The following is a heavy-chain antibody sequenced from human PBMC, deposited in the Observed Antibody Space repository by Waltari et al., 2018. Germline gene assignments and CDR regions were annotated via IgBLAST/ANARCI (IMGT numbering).Heavy chain of an antibody. CDR3: ARGEFSTVVTPDFFDY. CDR2: IYYSGST. D-gene: IGHD2-21*02. Sequence: QVQLQESGPGLVKPSETLSLTCTVSGGSISSYYWSWLRQPPGKGLEWIGYIYYSGSTNYNPSLKSRVTISVDTSKNQFSLKLSSVTAADTAVYYCARGEFSTVVTPDFFDYWGQGTLVTVSS. CDR1: GGSISSYY. J-gene: IGHJ4*02. V-gene: IGHV4-59*01.